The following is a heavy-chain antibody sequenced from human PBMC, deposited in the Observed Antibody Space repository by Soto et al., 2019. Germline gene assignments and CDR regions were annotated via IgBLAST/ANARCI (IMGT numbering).Heavy chain of an antibody. CDR3: ARDHDSLEMATFEFDY. V-gene: IGHV3-72*01. J-gene: IGHJ4*02. CDR1: GFTFSDHY. CDR2: IRNKANSYTT. Sequence: GGSLRLSCGASGFTFSDHYMDWVRQAPGKGLEWVGRIRNKANSYTTEYADSVKGRFTISRDNSKNTLYLQMNSLRAEDTAVYYCARDHDSLEMATFEFDYWGQGTLVTVSS. D-gene: IGHD3-3*01.